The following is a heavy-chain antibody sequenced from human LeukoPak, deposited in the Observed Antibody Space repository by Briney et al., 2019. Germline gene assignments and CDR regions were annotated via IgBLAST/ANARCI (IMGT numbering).Heavy chain of an antibody. CDR2: ISGSGGST. D-gene: IGHD1-1*01. V-gene: IGHV3-23*01. J-gene: IGHJ4*02. CDR1: GFTFSNYA. CDR3: AKDKNEYYFDY. Sequence: GGSLRLSCAASGFTFSNYAMGWVRQAPGKGLEWVSDISGSGGSTYYADSVKGRFIISRDNSKNTLYLQMNSLRAEDTAVYYCAKDKNEYYFDYWGQGTLVTVSS.